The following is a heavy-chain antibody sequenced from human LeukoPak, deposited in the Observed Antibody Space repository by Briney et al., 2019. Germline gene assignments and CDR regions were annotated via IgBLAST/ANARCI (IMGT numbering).Heavy chain of an antibody. D-gene: IGHD2-2*01. V-gene: IGHV1-69*04. J-gene: IGHJ4*02. CDR2: IIPILGIA. Sequence: SVKVSRKASGGTFSSYTISWVRQAPGQGLEWMGRIIPILGIANYAQKFQDRVTITADKSTSTAYIELSSLRSEHTAVYYCARDPGYCSSTSCDPVDYWGQGTLVTVSS. CDR1: GGTFSSYT. CDR3: ARDPGYCSSTSCDPVDY.